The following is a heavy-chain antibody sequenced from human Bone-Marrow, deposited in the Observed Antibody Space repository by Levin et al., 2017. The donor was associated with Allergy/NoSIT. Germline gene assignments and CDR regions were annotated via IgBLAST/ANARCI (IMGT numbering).Heavy chain of an antibody. D-gene: IGHD3-16*01. Sequence: SSQTLSLPCTVSGVSVRSGNFFWTWIRQTPGKGLEWIGNINYREETNYHPSLESRVTISLDASRNSFTLTLTPVSAADTATYYCAKDLAYNSYVFDAFDVWGHGTTVSVSS. CDR2: INYREET. CDR3: AKDLAYNSYVFDAFDV. J-gene: IGHJ3*01. V-gene: IGHV4-61*03. CDR1: GVSVRSGNFF.